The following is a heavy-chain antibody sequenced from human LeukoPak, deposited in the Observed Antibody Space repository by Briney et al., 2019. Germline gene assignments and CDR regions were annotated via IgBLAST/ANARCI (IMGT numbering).Heavy chain of an antibody. D-gene: IGHD6-19*01. J-gene: IGHJ4*02. Sequence: GGSLRLSCADSGFTFSSYWMSWVRQAQGKGWVQVANINQDGSEKYYVDSVKGRFTISRDNAKNSLYLQMSSLRAEDTAVYYCARATVAGTRHFDYWGQGTLVTVSS. CDR2: INQDGSEK. V-gene: IGHV3-7*04. CDR1: GFTFSSYW. CDR3: ARATVAGTRHFDY.